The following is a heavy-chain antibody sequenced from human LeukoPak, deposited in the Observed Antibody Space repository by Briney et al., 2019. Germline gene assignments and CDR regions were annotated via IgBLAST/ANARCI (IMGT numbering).Heavy chain of an antibody. Sequence: GASVKVSCKASGGTFSSYAISWVRQAPGQGLEWMGRIIPILGIANYAQKFQGRVTITADKSTSTAYMELSSLRSEDTAVYYCARVTGGQLVQSRGGYWGQGTLVTVSS. V-gene: IGHV1-69*04. CDR2: IIPILGIA. J-gene: IGHJ4*02. CDR1: GGTFSSYA. D-gene: IGHD6-13*01. CDR3: ARVTGGQLVQSRGGY.